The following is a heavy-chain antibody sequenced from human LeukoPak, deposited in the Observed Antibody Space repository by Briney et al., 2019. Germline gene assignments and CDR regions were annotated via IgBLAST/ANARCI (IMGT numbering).Heavy chain of an antibody. D-gene: IGHD4-17*01. CDR3: ARDYGDYGIDY. V-gene: IGHV3-30*04. CDR1: GFTFSNYA. Sequence: PGGSLRLSCAASGFTFSNYAMHWVRQAPGKGLAWVAIISYNGINKYYADSVKGRFTISRDNAKNSLYLQMNSLRAEDTAVYYYARDYGDYGIDYWGQGTLVTVSS. J-gene: IGHJ4*02. CDR2: ISYNGINK.